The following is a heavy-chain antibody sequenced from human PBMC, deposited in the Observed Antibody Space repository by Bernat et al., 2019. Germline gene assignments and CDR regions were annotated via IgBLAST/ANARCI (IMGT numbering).Heavy chain of an antibody. CDR1: GSTFSDFS. Sequence: EMQLVESGGGLVKPGGSLRLSCTASGSTFSDFSRNWVRQVPGKGLKWLSYFRRISSHISYADSVKARFTISRDNAKSTLYLQMNSLRADDTAVYYCAGDPADSLTRNWFDPWGQGTLVTVSS. J-gene: IGHJ5*02. D-gene: IGHD4-4*01. V-gene: IGHV3-21*05. CDR3: AGDPADSLTRNWFDP. CDR2: FRRISSHI.